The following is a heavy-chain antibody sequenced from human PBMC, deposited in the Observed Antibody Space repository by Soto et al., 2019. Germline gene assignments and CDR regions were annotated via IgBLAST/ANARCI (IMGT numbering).Heavy chain of an antibody. Sequence: GGSLRLSCAASGFTFSSYWMHWVRQAPGKGLVWVSRINSDGSSTSYADSVKGRFTISRDNAKNTLYLQMNSLRAEDTAVYYSARGPRDYGDYVGYWGQGTLVTVSS. D-gene: IGHD4-17*01. J-gene: IGHJ4*02. CDR1: GFTFSSYW. V-gene: IGHV3-74*01. CDR3: ARGPRDYGDYVGY. CDR2: INSDGSST.